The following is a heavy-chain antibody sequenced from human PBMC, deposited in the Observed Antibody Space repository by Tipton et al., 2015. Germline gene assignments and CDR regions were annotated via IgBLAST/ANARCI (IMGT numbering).Heavy chain of an antibody. CDR1: GGSISSYY. CDR3: ARGVKRDSYGKGGWFDP. D-gene: IGHD5-18*01. J-gene: IGHJ5*02. V-gene: IGHV4-59*01. CDR2: IYYSGST. Sequence: TLSLTCTVSGGSISSYYWSWIRQSPGKGLEWIGFIYYSGSTNYNPPLKSRVTISVDTSKNQFSLKLSSVTAADTAVYYCARGVKRDSYGKGGWFDPWGQGNLVTVSS.